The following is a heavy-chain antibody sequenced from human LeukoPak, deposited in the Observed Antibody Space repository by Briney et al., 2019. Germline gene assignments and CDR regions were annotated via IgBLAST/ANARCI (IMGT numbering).Heavy chain of an antibody. V-gene: IGHV3-43*01. D-gene: IGHD5-18*01. Sequence: GGSLRLSCATSGFNFDRYTIHWVRQAPGKGVEWVSLAGWAGGTTYYSDSVRGRFTISRDSGKNSVYLQMNSLTTDDTAFYFCAKELDTMFFDYWGQGALVTVSS. CDR2: AGWAGGTT. CDR3: AKELDTMFFDY. J-gene: IGHJ4*02. CDR1: GFNFDRYT.